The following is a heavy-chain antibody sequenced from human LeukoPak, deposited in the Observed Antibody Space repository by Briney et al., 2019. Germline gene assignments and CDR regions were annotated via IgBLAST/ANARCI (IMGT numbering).Heavy chain of an antibody. J-gene: IGHJ4*02. V-gene: IGHV3-30-3*01. D-gene: IGHD6-13*01. CDR3: ARGQAAGTDY. Sequence: GWSLRLSCAASGFTFSSYAMHWVRQAPGKGLEWVAVISYDGSNKYYADSVKGRFTISRDNSKNTLYLQMSSLRAEDTAVYYCARGQAAGTDYWGQGTLVTVSS. CDR1: GFTFSSYA. CDR2: ISYDGSNK.